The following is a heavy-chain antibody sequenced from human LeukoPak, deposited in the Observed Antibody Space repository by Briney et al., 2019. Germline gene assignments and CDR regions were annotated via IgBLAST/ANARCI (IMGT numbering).Heavy chain of an antibody. V-gene: IGHV3-48*01. Sequence: GGSLRLSCAASGFTFSSYEMNWVRQAPGKGLEWVSYISSSSSTIYYADSVKGRFTISRDNAKNSLFLQMNSLRAEDTAVYYCARDFIQWLLPPRGAFDIWGQGTMVTVSS. CDR3: ARDFIQWLLPPRGAFDI. CDR2: ISSSSSTI. CDR1: GFTFSSYE. J-gene: IGHJ3*02. D-gene: IGHD6-19*01.